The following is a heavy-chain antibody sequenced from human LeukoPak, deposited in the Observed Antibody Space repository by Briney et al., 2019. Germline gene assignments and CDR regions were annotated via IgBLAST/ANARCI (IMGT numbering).Heavy chain of an antibody. CDR3: ARARGATIFQSAFDI. CDR1: GGSISSYY. CDR2: IYNSGST. J-gene: IGHJ3*02. Sequence: SETLSLTCTVSGGSISSYYWSWIRQPPGKGLEWIGYIYNSGSTNYNSSLKSRVTVSADTSKNQFSLKLSSVTAADTAVYYCARARGATIFQSAFDIWGQGTMVTVSS. V-gene: IGHV4-59*01. D-gene: IGHD5-24*01.